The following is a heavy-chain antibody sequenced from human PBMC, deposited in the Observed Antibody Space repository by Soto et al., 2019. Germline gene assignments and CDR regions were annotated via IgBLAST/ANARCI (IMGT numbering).Heavy chain of an antibody. D-gene: IGHD2-15*01. CDR1: GGTFSSYA. V-gene: IGHV1-69*13. CDR2: IIPIFGTA. Sequence: SVKVSCKASGGTFSSYAISWVRQAPGQGLEWMGGIIPIFGTANYAQKFQGRVTITADESTCTAYMELSSLRSEDTAVYYCARSPVVLVAPPPYGMHFCCPAT. J-gene: IGHJ6*02. CDR3: ARSPVVLVAPPPYGMHF.